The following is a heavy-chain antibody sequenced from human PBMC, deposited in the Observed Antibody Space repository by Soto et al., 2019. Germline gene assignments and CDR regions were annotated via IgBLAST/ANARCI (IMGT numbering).Heavy chain of an antibody. CDR1: GGSSSGYY. J-gene: IGHJ6*02. CDR3: ARGLTSSWYPTYYYYGMDV. Sequence: SETLSLTCAVYGGSSSGYYWSWIRQPPGKGLEWIGEINHSGSTNYNPSLKSRVTISVDTSKNQFSLKLSSVTAADTAVYYCARGLTSSWYPTYYYYGMDVWGQETTVTVSS. CDR2: INHSGST. D-gene: IGHD6-13*01. V-gene: IGHV4-34*01.